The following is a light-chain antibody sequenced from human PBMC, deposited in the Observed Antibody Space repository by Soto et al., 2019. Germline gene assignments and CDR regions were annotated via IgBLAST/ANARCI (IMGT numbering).Light chain of an antibody. Sequence: DIQITHSPSSLSASVVDRVTITFLASQSISSYLNWYQQKPGKAPMLLIYGATNLQSGVPSRFSGSGSRTDFTLTISSLQPEDFATYFCQQSFSTRSWKFGQGTKVDIK. CDR2: GAT. V-gene: IGKV1-39*01. CDR3: QQSFSTRSWK. J-gene: IGKJ1*01. CDR1: QSISSY.